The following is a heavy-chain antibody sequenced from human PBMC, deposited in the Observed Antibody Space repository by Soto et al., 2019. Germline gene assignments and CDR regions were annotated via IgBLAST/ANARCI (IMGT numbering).Heavy chain of an antibody. D-gene: IGHD1-26*01. CDR1: GFSFSTYA. CDR2: ISNSGSST. J-gene: IGHJ4*02. Sequence: GGSLRLSCAASGFSFSTYAMSWVRQAPGKGLEWVSGISNSGSSTYYVDSVKGRFTISRDNSKNTLFLLMDSLRADDTAVYYCALSTILGAARRDYYFDHWGQGTLVTVSS. V-gene: IGHV3-23*01. CDR3: ALSTILGAARRDYYFDH.